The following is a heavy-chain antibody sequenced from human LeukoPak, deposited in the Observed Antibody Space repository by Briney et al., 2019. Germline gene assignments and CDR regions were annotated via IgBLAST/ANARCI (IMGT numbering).Heavy chain of an antibody. CDR3: ARVYGDPRGEDY. CDR1: GGSFSGYY. J-gene: IGHJ4*02. CDR2: INHRGST. D-gene: IGHD4-17*01. Sequence: PSETLSLPCAVYGGSFSGYYWSWIPQPPGKGLEWIGEINHRGSTNYNPSLKSRVTISVDTSKNQFSLKLSSVTAADTAVYYCARVYGDPRGEDYWGQGTLVTVSS. V-gene: IGHV4-34*01.